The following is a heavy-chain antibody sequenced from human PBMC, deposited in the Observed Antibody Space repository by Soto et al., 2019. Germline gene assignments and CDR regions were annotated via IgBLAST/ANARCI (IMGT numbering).Heavy chain of an antibody. Sequence: QVQLQESGPGLVKPSQTLSLTCTVSGGSISSGDYYWSWIRQPPGKGLEWIGYIYYSGSPYYNPALKSRVHLSVATSKNQFSLKLSSVTGALTAVYYCAGMRPAYFHLWGRGTLVTVSS. CDR2: IYYSGSP. J-gene: IGHJ2*01. D-gene: IGHD2-2*01. CDR3: AGMRPAYFHL. CDR1: GGSISSGDYY. V-gene: IGHV4-30-4*01.